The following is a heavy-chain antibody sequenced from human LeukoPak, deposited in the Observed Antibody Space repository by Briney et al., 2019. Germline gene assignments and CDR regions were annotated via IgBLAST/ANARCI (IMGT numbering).Heavy chain of an antibody. J-gene: IGHJ4*02. CDR1: GFTFSSYA. CDR3: AKDASGWGSGWYSLVPYYFDY. Sequence: GGSLRLSCAASGFTFSSYAMSWVRQAPGKGLEWVSAISGSGGSTCYADSVKGRFTISSDNSKNTLYLQMNSLRAEDTAVYYCAKDASGWGSGWYSLVPYYFDYWGQGTLVTVSS. CDR2: ISGSGGST. V-gene: IGHV3-23*01. D-gene: IGHD6-19*01.